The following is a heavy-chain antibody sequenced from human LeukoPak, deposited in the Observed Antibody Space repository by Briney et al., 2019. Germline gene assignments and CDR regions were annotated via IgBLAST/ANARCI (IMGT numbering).Heavy chain of an antibody. D-gene: IGHD3-22*01. J-gene: IGHJ4*02. CDR3: ARAPYDSSGHFDY. CDR1: GGSFSSYY. Sequence: SETLSLTCAVYGGSFSSYYWSWIRQPPGKGLEWIGEINHSGSTNYNPSLKSRVTISVDTSKNQLSLKLSSVTAADTAVYYCARAPYDSSGHFDYWGQGTLVTVSS. V-gene: IGHV4-34*01. CDR2: INHSGST.